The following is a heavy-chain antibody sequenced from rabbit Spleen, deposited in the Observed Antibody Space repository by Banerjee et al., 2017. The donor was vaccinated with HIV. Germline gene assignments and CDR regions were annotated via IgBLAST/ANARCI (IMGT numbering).Heavy chain of an antibody. CDR2: INIVTGKA. CDR1: GFSLIKYG. V-gene: IGHV1S45*01. J-gene: IGHJ4*01. D-gene: IGHD1-1*01. Sequence: QEQLVESGGGLVQPEGSLTLTCTVFGFSLIKYGMCWVRQAPGKGLEWIACINIVTGKAVYASWAKGRFIMSRTSSTTVTLQMTSLTVADSATYFCVRGASSSGYYSLWGQGTLVTVS. CDR3: VRGASSSGYYSL.